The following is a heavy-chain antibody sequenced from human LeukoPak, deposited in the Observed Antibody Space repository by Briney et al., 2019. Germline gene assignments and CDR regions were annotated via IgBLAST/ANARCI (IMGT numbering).Heavy chain of an antibody. Sequence: GGSLRLSCEVSGFTFSRYSMNWVRQAPGKGLEWVSPISIGNTYIYYADSVKSRFTISRDNAKNSLYLQMNSLRAEDTAVHYCARVTLPFSSSWYAIDYWGQGTLVTVSS. CDR1: GFTFSRYS. D-gene: IGHD6-13*01. CDR2: ISIGNTYI. J-gene: IGHJ4*02. V-gene: IGHV3-21*01. CDR3: ARVTLPFSSSWYAIDY.